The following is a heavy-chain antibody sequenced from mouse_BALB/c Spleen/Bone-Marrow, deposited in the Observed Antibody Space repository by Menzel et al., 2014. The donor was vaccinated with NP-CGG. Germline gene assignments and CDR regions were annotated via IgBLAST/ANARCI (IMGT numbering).Heavy chain of an antibody. J-gene: IGHJ1*01. CDR2: ISDGGSYT. CDR3: ARVVTTATLYRYFDV. CDR1: GFTFSDYY. V-gene: IGHV5-4*02. Sequence: EVKLMESGGGLVKPGGSLKLSCAASGFTFSDYYMYWVRQTPEKSLEWVATISDGGSYTYYPDSVKGRFTISRDNAKNNLYLQMSSLKSEDTAMYYCARVVTTATLYRYFDVWGAGTTVTVSS. D-gene: IGHD1-2*01.